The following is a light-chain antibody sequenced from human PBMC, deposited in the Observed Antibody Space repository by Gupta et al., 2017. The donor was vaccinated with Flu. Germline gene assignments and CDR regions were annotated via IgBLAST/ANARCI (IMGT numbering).Light chain of an antibody. CDR3: QKYGGSSWT. J-gene: IGKJ1*01. Sequence: GTLSLSPGERATLSCRASQTVSNSWLAWHQQKPGQAPRLLIYGASSRATGIPDRFSGSGSGTDFTLTTSRLELEDFAVYYCQKYGGSSWTFGQGTKVEIK. V-gene: IGKV3-20*01. CDR1: QTVSNSW. CDR2: GAS.